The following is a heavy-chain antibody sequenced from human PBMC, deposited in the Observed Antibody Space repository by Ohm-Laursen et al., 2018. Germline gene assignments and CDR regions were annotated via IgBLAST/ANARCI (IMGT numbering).Heavy chain of an antibody. Sequence: SLRLSCSASGSTFSDYYMSWIRQAPGKGLEWVSYISSSGSTIYYADSVKGRFTISRDNAKNSLYLQMNSLRAEDTAVYYCARCKQPRDYYGMDVWGQGTTVTVSS. CDR3: ARCKQPRDYYGMDV. J-gene: IGHJ6*02. CDR2: ISSSGSTI. D-gene: IGHD6-13*01. CDR1: GSTFSDYY. V-gene: IGHV3-11*01.